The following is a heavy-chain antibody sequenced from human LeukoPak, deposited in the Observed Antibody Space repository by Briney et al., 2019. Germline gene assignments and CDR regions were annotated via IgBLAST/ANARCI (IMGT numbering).Heavy chain of an antibody. CDR3: AKGRARLEPYYFDY. D-gene: IGHD1-1*01. J-gene: IGHJ4*02. Sequence: ASVKVSCKASGYTFTSYGISWVRQAPGQGLEWMGWISAYNGNTNYAQKLQGRVTMTTDTSTSTAYMELRSLRSDDTAVYYCAKGRARLEPYYFDYWGQGTLVTVSS. CDR1: GYTFTSYG. V-gene: IGHV1-18*01. CDR2: ISAYNGNT.